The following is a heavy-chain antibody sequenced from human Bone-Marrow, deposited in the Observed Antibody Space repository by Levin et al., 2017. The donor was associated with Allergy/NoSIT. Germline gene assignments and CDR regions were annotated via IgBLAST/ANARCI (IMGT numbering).Heavy chain of an antibody. Sequence: SGPTLVKPTETLTLTCTVSGFSLSNSRVGVSWIRQPPGKALEWLAHIFSNAEKSYSVSMKNRLTISKDTSRSQVGLTMTNMDPADTATYYCARIPWLIVGGYGMDVWGQGTTVTVSS. CDR3: ARIPWLIVGGYGMDV. D-gene: IGHD3-22*01. CDR1: GFSLSNSRVG. CDR2: IFSNAEK. V-gene: IGHV2-26*01. J-gene: IGHJ6*02.